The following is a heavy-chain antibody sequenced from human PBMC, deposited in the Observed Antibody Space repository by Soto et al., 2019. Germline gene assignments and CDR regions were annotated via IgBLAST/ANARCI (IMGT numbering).Heavy chain of an antibody. J-gene: IGHJ6*02. Sequence: GGSLRLSCAASGFSFTNAWMSWVRQAPGKGLEWVCRIKSKADGGTTTYAAPVKGRFTISRDDSKNTLYMQMNSLKTEDSALYYCTDGMDVWGQGTTVTVSS. V-gene: IGHV3-15*01. CDR2: IKSKADGGTT. CDR1: GFSFTNAW. CDR3: TDGMDV.